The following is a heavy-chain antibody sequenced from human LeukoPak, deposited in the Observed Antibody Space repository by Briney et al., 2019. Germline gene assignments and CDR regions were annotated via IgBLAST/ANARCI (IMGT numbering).Heavy chain of an antibody. J-gene: IGHJ4*02. Sequence: PGGSLRLSCAASGFTFSSYEMNWVRQAPGKGLEWVSYISSSGSTIYYADSVKGRFTISRDNAKNSLYLQMNSLRAEDTVVYYCARDGPSEWLAFYYFDYWGQGTLVTVSS. CDR1: GFTFSSYE. CDR3: ARDGPSEWLAFYYFDY. D-gene: IGHD6-19*01. V-gene: IGHV3-48*03. CDR2: ISSSGSTI.